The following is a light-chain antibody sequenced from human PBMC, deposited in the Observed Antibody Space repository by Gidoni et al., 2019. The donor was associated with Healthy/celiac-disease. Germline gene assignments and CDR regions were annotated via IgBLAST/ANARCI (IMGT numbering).Light chain of an antibody. CDR3: QQYYSYPPWT. CDR1: QGISSY. Sequence: AIGKTQPPSSFSASTGDRVTITCRASQGISSYLAWYQQKPGKAPELLIYAASSLQCGVPSRCCGSGSGTDFTLTISCLLSEDFATYYCQQYYSYPPWTFGQGTKVEIK. CDR2: AAS. V-gene: IGKV1-8*01. J-gene: IGKJ1*01.